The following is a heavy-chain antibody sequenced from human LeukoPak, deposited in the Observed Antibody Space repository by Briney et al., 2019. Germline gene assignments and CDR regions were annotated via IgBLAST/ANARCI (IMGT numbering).Heavy chain of an antibody. CDR3: ARVSRLDFQLRHDFHI. Sequence: ASVKVSCKASGYTFTSYGIGWVRQAPGQGLEWMGWISAYNGHTNYAQKLQGRVTMTTDTSTSTAYMELRSLRSDDTAVYYCARVSRLDFQLRHDFHIWGQGTMVTVSS. J-gene: IGHJ3*02. V-gene: IGHV1-18*01. D-gene: IGHD3-3*01. CDR2: ISAYNGHT. CDR1: GYTFTSYG.